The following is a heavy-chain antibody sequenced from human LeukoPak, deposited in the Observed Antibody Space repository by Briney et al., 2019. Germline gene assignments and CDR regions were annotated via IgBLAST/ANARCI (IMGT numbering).Heavy chain of an antibody. CDR2: INHSGST. CDR1: GGSFSGYY. J-gene: IGHJ4*02. CDR3: ARGFGYSGYDPFDY. D-gene: IGHD5-12*01. V-gene: IGHV4-34*01. Sequence: PSETLSFTCAVYGGSFSGYYWSWIRQPPGKGLEWIGEINHSGSTNYNPSLKSRVTISVDTSKNQFSLKLSSVTAADTAVYYCARGFGYSGYDPFDYWGQGTLVTVSS.